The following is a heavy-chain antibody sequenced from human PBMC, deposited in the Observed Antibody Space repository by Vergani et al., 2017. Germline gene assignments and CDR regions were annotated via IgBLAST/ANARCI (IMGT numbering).Heavy chain of an antibody. CDR3: ARGPIAVAGTYYYCYMDV. J-gene: IGHJ6*03. Sequence: QVQLVESGGGVVQPGRSLRLSCAASGFTFSSYAMHWVRQAPGKGLEWVAVISYDGSNKYYADSVKGRFTISRDNSKNTLSLQMNSLRAEDTAVYYCARGPIAVAGTYYYCYMDVWGKGTTVTVSS. CDR1: GFTFSSYA. V-gene: IGHV3-30-3*01. CDR2: ISYDGSNK. D-gene: IGHD6-19*01.